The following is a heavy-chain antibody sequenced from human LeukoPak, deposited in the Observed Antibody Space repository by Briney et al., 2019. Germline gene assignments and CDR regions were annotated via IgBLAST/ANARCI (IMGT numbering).Heavy chain of an antibody. V-gene: IGHV3-23*01. J-gene: IGHJ6*02. CDR1: GFTFSSYA. CDR3: AKSTSPYYYYGMDV. CDR2: ISGSGGST. Sequence: GGSLRLSCAASGFTFSSYAMSWVRQAPGKGLEWVSAISGSGGSTYYADSVKGRFTISRHNSKNTLYLQMNSLRAEDTAVYYCAKSTSPYYYYGMDVWGQGTTVTVSS.